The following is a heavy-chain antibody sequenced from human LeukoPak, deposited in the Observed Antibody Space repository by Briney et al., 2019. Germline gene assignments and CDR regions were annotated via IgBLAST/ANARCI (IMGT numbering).Heavy chain of an antibody. D-gene: IGHD2-15*01. Sequence: SETLSLTCTVSGGSISSSSYYWGWIRQPPGKGLEWIGEINHSGSTNYNPSLKSRVTISVDMSKNQFSLKLSSVTAADTAVYYCARGGNCSGGSCYSDRGWFDPWGQGTLVTVSS. J-gene: IGHJ5*02. CDR3: ARGGNCSGGSCYSDRGWFDP. CDR2: INHSGST. CDR1: GGSISSSSYY. V-gene: IGHV4-39*07.